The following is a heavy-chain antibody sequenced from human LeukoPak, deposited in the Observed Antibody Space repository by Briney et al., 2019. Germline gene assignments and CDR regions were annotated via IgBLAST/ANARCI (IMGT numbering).Heavy chain of an antibody. CDR1: GFTFSSYW. J-gene: IGHJ4*02. CDR3: ARDCSSTTCYWVFDY. Sequence: GGSLRLSRAASGFTFSSYWMSWVRQAPGKGLEWVANIKQDGSEKYYVDSVKGRFTISRDNAKNSLYLQMNSLRAEDTAVYYCARDCSSTTCYWVFDYWGQGTLVTVSS. D-gene: IGHD2-2*01. CDR2: IKQDGSEK. V-gene: IGHV3-7*01.